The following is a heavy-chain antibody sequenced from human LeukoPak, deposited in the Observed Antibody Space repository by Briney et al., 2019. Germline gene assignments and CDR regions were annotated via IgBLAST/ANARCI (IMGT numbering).Heavy chain of an antibody. J-gene: IGHJ3*02. Sequence: GGSLRLSCAASGFTVSSNYMSWVRQAPGKGLEWVSVIYSGGSTYYADSVKGRFTISRDNSKNTLYLQMNSLRAEDTAVYYCARVSPPWIQLGHDAFDTWGQGTMVTVSS. CDR1: GFTVSSNY. V-gene: IGHV3-53*01. CDR3: ARVSPPWIQLGHDAFDT. D-gene: IGHD5-18*01. CDR2: IYSGGST.